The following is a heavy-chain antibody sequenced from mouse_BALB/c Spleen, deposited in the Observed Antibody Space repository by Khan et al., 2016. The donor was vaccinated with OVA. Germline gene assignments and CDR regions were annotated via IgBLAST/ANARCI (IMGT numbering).Heavy chain of an antibody. CDR1: GYSFTLYY. Sequence: IQLVQSGPDLVKPGASVKISCKASGYSFTLYYMSWVKQSHGKSLEWIGRVNPNTDNINYNQEFKGKAILTVDKSSKTAYMVIRSLTSEDSAVYFCARGYDFFASWGQGTLVTVSA. CDR3: ARGYDFFAS. J-gene: IGHJ3*01. CDR2: VNPNTDNI. D-gene: IGHD2-14*01. V-gene: IGHV1-26*01.